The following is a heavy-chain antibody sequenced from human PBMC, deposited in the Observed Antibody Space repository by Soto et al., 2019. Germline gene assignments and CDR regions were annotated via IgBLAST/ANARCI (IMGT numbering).Heavy chain of an antibody. D-gene: IGHD3-9*01. V-gene: IGHV4-39*07. CDR2: INHSGST. CDR3: AGSQGGEILTGYSAGV. J-gene: IGHJ6*04. Sequence: PSETLSLTCTVSGGSISSGGYYWSWIRQPPGKGLEWIGEINHSGSTNYNPSLKSRVTISVDTSKNQFSLKLSSVTAADTAVYYCAGSQGGEILTGYSAGVWGKGTTVTVSS. CDR1: GGSISSGGYY.